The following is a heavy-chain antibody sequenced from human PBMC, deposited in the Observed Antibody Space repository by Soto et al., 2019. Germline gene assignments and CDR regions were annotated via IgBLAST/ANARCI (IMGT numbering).Heavy chain of an antibody. V-gene: IGHV2-5*02. CDR1: GFSLSTSGVG. Sequence: QITLKESGPTLVKPTQTLTLTCTFSGFSLSTSGVGVGWIRQPPGKALEWLALIYWDDDKRYSPSLKSRLTIPKATSKNQVVLTMTNMDPVDTATYYCAHSTPYSLAAVFDYWGQGTLVTVSS. CDR2: IYWDDDK. CDR3: AHSTPYSLAAVFDY. J-gene: IGHJ4*02. D-gene: IGHD6-13*01.